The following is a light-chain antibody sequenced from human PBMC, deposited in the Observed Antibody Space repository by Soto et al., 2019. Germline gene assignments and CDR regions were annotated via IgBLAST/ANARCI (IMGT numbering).Light chain of an antibody. Sequence: DIQMTQSPSSLSASVVDRVTITFRASQSISSYLNWYQQKPGKAPKLLIYAASTLQSGVPSRFSGSGSGTDFTLFISSLQPEDFATYYCQQSYTNPRTFGQGTKVDI. CDR3: QQSYTNPRT. CDR1: QSISSY. CDR2: AAS. V-gene: IGKV1-39*01. J-gene: IGKJ1*01.